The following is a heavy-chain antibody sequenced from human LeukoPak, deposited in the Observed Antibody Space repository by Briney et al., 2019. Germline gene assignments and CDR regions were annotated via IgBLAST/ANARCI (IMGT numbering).Heavy chain of an antibody. CDR2: IIPIFGTA. CDR3: ARVTRGYCSGGSCYEFDY. V-gene: IGHV1-69*05. Sequence: ASVKVSCKASGGTFSSYAISWVRQAPGQGLEWMGGIIPIFGTANYAQKFQGRVTMTRNTSISTAYMELSSLRPEDTAVYYCARVTRGYCSGGSCYEFDYWGQGTLVTVSS. D-gene: IGHD2-15*01. J-gene: IGHJ4*02. CDR1: GGTFSSYA.